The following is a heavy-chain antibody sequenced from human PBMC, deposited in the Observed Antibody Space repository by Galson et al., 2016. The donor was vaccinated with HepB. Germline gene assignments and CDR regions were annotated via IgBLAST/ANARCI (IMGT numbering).Heavy chain of an antibody. V-gene: IGHV6-1*01. CDR1: GDSVSSNSAT. CDR2: TYYRSKRYN. Sequence: CAISGDSVSSNSATWNWIRQSPSRGLGWLGRTYYRSKRYNDYAVSVKSRVTINPDTSTNQFSLHLNSVTPEDTAVYYCARQYSSSSFYYGMDVWGQGTTVTVSS. CDR3: ARQYSSSSFYYGMDV. D-gene: IGHD6-6*01. J-gene: IGHJ6*02.